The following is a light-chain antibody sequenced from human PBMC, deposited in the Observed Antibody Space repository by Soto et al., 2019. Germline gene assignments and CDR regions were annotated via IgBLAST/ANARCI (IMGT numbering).Light chain of an antibody. CDR1: QSVSSS. V-gene: IGKV3-20*01. CDR3: QQYGSSGT. CDR2: AAS. Sequence: EIVLTQSPATLSLSPGERATLSCRASQSVSSSLAWYQQKPGQAPRLLIYAASNRATGIPTRFSGSGSGTDFTLTISRLEPEDFAVYYCQQYGSSGTFGQGTKVDIK. J-gene: IGKJ1*01.